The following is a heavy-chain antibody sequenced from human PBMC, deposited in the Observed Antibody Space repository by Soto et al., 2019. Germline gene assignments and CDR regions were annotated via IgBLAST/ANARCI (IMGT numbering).Heavy chain of an antibody. CDR1: GFTFSSYS. V-gene: IGHV3-21*01. CDR3: ARGQSSGWDYYYYYYMDV. CDR2: ISSSSSYI. D-gene: IGHD6-19*01. Sequence: GGSLRLSCAASGFTFSSYSMNWVRQAPGKGLEWVSSISSSSSYIYYADSVKGRFTISRDNAKNSLYLQMNSLRAEDTAVYYCARGQSSGWDYYYYYYMDVWGKGTTVTVSS. J-gene: IGHJ6*03.